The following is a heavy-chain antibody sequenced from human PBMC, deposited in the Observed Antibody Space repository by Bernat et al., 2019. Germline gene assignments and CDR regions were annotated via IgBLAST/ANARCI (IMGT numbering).Heavy chain of an antibody. D-gene: IGHD6-13*01. Sequence: EVQLVESGGGLAKPGGSLRPSCATSGFTFNNAWMHWVRQAPGKGLEWVGRIKSKANSGTADYASPVKGRFTTSRDDSKNTLYLQINSLGIEDTAVYYCTTYPYGAAWYAFDYWGQGTLVTVSS. CDR3: TTYPYGAAWYAFDY. J-gene: IGHJ4*02. CDR1: GFTFNNAW. V-gene: IGHV3-15*07. CDR2: IKSKANSGTA.